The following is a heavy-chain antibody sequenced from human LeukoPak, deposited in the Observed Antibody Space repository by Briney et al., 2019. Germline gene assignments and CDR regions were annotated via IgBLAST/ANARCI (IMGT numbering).Heavy chain of an antibody. CDR1: GFTVSSNH. CDR3: MRQGLGGAGR. V-gene: IGHV3-66*02. D-gene: IGHD6-19*01. J-gene: IGHJ4*02. Sequence: GGSLRLSCAASGFTVSSNHMNWVRQAPGKGLEWVSVIFSGGDTSYADSVKDRFTISRDSSKNTLFLQMNSLTPEDTAVYYCMRQGLGGAGRWGQGTLVTVSS. CDR2: IFSGGDT.